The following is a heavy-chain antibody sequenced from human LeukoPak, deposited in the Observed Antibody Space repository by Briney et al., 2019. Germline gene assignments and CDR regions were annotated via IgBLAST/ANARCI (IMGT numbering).Heavy chain of an antibody. Sequence: GGSLRLSCVVSGVTFSRSTVNWVRQAPGKGLEWVSSISSTSTYIYYADSVKGRFTISRDNAKKSLYLQMNSLRGEDTAVYYCARVPFNSGYDFDYWGQGSLVTVSS. D-gene: IGHD5-12*01. J-gene: IGHJ4*02. CDR3: ARVPFNSGYDFDY. CDR2: ISSTSTYI. CDR1: GVTFSRST. V-gene: IGHV3-21*01.